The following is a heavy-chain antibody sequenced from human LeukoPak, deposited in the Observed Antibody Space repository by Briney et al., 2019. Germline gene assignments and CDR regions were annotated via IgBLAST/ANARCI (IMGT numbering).Heavy chain of an antibody. Sequence: ASVKVSCTASGYTFTDYYLHWVRQAPGQGLEWMGWINPNSGGTNYVQKFQGRVTMTRDTSISTAYMELSRLRSDDTAVYYCARDSSSRPFDYWGQGTLVTVSS. CDR2: INPNSGGT. CDR1: GYTFTDYY. J-gene: IGHJ4*02. D-gene: IGHD6-6*01. V-gene: IGHV1-2*02. CDR3: ARDSSSRPFDY.